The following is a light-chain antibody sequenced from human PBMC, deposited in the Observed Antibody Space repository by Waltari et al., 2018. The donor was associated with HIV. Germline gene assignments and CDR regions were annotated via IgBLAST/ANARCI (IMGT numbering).Light chain of an antibody. V-gene: IGKV1-5*03. Sequence: DIQMTQSPSTLSASVGDRVTITCRASQSINSWLAWYQQKPGKAPRLLISEASSLQSGVPSRFSVSESGTEFTLIINSLQPDDFATYYCQQYKTYSTTFGQGTNVEIK. CDR3: QQYKTYSTT. J-gene: IGKJ1*01. CDR2: EAS. CDR1: QSINSW.